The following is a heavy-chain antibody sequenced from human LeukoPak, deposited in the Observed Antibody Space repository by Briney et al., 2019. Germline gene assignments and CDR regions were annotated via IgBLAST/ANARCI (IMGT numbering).Heavy chain of an antibody. CDR1: GYTFTSYD. Sequence: ASVKVSCKASGYTFTSYDINWVRQAPGRGLEWMGWMNPNSGNTGYAQKFQGRVTITRNTSISTAYMELSSLRSEDTAVYYCARFRRGYSYGYSDYWGQGTLVTVSS. J-gene: IGHJ4*02. D-gene: IGHD5-18*01. CDR2: MNPNSGNT. V-gene: IGHV1-8*03. CDR3: ARFRRGYSYGYSDY.